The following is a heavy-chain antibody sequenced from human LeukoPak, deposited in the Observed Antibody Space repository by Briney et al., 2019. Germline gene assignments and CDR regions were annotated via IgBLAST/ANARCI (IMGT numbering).Heavy chain of an antibody. Sequence: GGSLRLSCAASGFTFSNYWMGWVRQAPGRGLEWVANIHEDGSEKYHVDSVKGRCTMSRDHGKNSLYLQINSRSAEDTAVFYCARGGYYSAWAEDYWGQGTLVTVSS. CDR2: IHEDGSEK. CDR3: ARGGYYSAWAEDY. CDR1: GFTFSNYW. D-gene: IGHD3-22*01. V-gene: IGHV3-7*01. J-gene: IGHJ4*02.